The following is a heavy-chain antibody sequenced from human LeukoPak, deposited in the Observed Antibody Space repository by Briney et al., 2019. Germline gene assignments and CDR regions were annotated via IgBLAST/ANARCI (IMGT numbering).Heavy chain of an antibody. Sequence: ASVKVSCKASGYTFTGYYMHWVRQAPGQGLEWMGWINPNSGGTNYAQKFQGRVTMTRDTSISTAYMELSRLRSDDTVVYYCARVSLFYGDYAHPWFDPWGQGTLVTVSS. CDR2: INPNSGGT. D-gene: IGHD4-17*01. V-gene: IGHV1-2*02. CDR3: ARVSLFYGDYAHPWFDP. CDR1: GYTFTGYY. J-gene: IGHJ5*02.